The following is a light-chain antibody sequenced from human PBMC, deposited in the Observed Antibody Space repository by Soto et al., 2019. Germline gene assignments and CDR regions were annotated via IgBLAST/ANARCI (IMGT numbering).Light chain of an antibody. CDR2: DAS. CDR3: QQYGSSPGWT. J-gene: IGKJ1*01. V-gene: IGKV3-20*01. Sequence: IVLTQSPATLSLSPGERATLSCRASQSVSSYLAWYQQKPGQAPRLLIYDASNRATGIPARFSGSGSGTDFTLTISRLEPEDFAVYYCQQYGSSPGWTFGQGTKVDI. CDR1: QSVSSY.